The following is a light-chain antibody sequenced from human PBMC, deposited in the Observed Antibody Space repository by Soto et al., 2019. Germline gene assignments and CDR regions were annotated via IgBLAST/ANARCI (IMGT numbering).Light chain of an antibody. Sequence: QSVLTQPPSAYGSPGQSVTISCTGTSSDVGGYNYVSWYQQHPGKAPKLMIYEVSKRPSGVPDRFSGSKSGNTASLTVSGLQAEDEADYYCTSHAGTSNLVLGGGTKLTVL. CDR1: SSDVGGYNY. V-gene: IGLV2-8*01. CDR2: EVS. CDR3: TSHAGTSNLV. J-gene: IGLJ2*01.